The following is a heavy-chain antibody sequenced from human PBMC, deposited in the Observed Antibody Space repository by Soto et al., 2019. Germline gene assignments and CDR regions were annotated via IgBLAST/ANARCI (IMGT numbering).Heavy chain of an antibody. CDR1: GFTFSSYG. Sequence: QVQLVESGGGVVQPGRSLRLSCAASGFTFSSYGMHWVRQAPGKGLEWVAVIWYDGSNKYYADSVKGRFTISRDNSKNTLYLQMNSLRAEDTAVYCCARAGITMVRGVMAIDYWGQGTLVTVSS. J-gene: IGHJ4*02. CDR2: IWYDGSNK. D-gene: IGHD3-10*01. V-gene: IGHV3-33*01. CDR3: ARAGITMVRGVMAIDY.